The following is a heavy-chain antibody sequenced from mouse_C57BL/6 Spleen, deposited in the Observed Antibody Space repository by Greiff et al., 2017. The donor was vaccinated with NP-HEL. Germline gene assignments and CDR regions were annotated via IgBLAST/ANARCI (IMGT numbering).Heavy chain of an antibody. Sequence: VQLQQPGAELVKPGASVKLSCKASGYTYTSYWMHWVKQRPGQGLEWIGMIHPNSGSTNYNEKFKSKATLTVDKSSSTAYMQLSSLTSEDSAVYYCASSSDYYGSSYYFDYWGQGTTLTVSS. V-gene: IGHV1-64*01. J-gene: IGHJ2*01. CDR3: ASSSDYYGSSYYFDY. D-gene: IGHD1-1*01. CDR2: IHPNSGST. CDR1: GYTYTSYW.